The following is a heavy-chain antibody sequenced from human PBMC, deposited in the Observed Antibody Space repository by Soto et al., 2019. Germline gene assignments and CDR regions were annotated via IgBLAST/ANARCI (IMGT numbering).Heavy chain of an antibody. J-gene: IGHJ4*02. CDR3: ARLVYDTRLNYMYFDF. V-gene: IGHV4-61*08. CDR1: GGSIDSGDYY. Sequence: SETLSLTCTVSGGSIDSGDYYWSWIRQPPGKGLEWIGYVYYSGTTNYNPFLKSRVTLSLDKSKNQFSLKMNSVTAADTAVYFCARLVYDTRLNYMYFDFWGPGTLVTVSS. CDR2: VYYSGTT. D-gene: IGHD3-10*01.